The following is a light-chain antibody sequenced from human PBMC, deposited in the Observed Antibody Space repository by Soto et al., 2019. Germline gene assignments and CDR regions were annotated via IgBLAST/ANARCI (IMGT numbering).Light chain of an antibody. Sequence: QSVLTQPPSVSGDPGQRVTISCTGGSSNFGAGYDVHWYQQLPGTAPKLLIFGNINRPSGVPDRFCGSKSGTSASLAITGLQAEDEGDYYCQSYDSTLSARYVFGTGTKVTVL. V-gene: IGLV1-40*01. CDR1: SSNFGAGYD. J-gene: IGLJ1*01. CDR3: QSYDSTLSARYV. CDR2: GNI.